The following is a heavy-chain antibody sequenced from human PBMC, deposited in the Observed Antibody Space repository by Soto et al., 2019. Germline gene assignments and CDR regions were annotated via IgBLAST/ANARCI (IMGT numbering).Heavy chain of an antibody. CDR1: GFTFSSFA. D-gene: IGHD3-22*01. CDR3: AKKSRYSSGKAPNFDY. V-gene: IGHV3-23*01. CDR2: VTSSGSNT. Sequence: GGSLRLSCAASGFTFSSFAMSWVRQAPGKGLEWVSEVTSSGSNTYYADSVKGRFTISRDNSKNTLYLQMNSLRADDTAVYYRAKKSRYSSGKAPNFDYWGQGTLVTVYS. J-gene: IGHJ4*02.